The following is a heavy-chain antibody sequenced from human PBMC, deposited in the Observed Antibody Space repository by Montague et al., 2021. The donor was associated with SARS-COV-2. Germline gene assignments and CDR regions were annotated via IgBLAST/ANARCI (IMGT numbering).Heavy chain of an antibody. CDR2: SDWDDDK. J-gene: IGHJ4*02. V-gene: IGHV2-70*01. Sequence: PALVKPTQTLTLTCTFSGFSLSTSGMCVSWIRQPPGKALEWLTLSDWDDDKYYSTSLKTRLTISKDTSKSQVVLTMTNMDPVDTATYYCARSYGTTVVTRAFDYWGQGTLVTVSS. D-gene: IGHD4-23*01. CDR3: ARSYGTTVVTRAFDY. CDR1: GFSLSTSGMC.